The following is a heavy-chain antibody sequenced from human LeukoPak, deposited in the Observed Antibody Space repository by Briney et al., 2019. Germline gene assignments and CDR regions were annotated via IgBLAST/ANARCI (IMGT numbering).Heavy chain of an antibody. CDR3: AKGLYYDFWSGYYGMYYYYGMDV. D-gene: IGHD3-3*01. Sequence: PGGSLRLSCAASGFTFDDYAMHWVRQAPGKGLEWVSGISWNSGSIGYADSVKGRFTISRDNAKNSLYLQMNSLRAEDTALYYCAKGLYYDFWSGYYGMYYYYGMDVWAQGTTVTVSS. V-gene: IGHV3-9*01. CDR2: ISWNSGSI. J-gene: IGHJ6*02. CDR1: GFTFDDYA.